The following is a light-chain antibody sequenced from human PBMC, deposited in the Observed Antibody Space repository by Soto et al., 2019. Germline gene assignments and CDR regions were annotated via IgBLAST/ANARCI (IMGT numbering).Light chain of an antibody. Sequence: QSVLTQAACVSGSRGQSITISGTGTSSDVVGYNYVSWYQQHTGNAPTLMIYEISYLPSGVSNRFSGSKSGNTASLTISWLQAEDEADYYCSSYTSSSTPVFGSGTKVTVL. CDR3: SSYTSSSTPV. CDR2: EIS. V-gene: IGLV2-14*01. J-gene: IGLJ1*01. CDR1: SSDVVGYNY.